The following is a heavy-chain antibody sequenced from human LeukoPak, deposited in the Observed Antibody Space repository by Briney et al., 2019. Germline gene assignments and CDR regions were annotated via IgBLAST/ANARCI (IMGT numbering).Heavy chain of an antibody. CDR2: IYPGDSDT. J-gene: IGHJ6*03. CDR1: GYSFTSYW. CDR3: ARQTTVTHGALNRYYYCYMDV. V-gene: IGHV5-51*01. Sequence: KHGESLKISCKGSGYSFTSYWIGWVRQMPGKGLEWMGIIYPGDSDTRYSPSFQGQVTISADKSISTAYLQWSSLEASDTAMYYCARQTTVTHGALNRYYYCYMDVWGKGTTVTVSS. D-gene: IGHD4-17*01.